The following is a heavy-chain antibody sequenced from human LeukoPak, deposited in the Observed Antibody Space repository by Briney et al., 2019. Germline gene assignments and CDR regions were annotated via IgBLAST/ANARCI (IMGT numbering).Heavy chain of an antibody. J-gene: IGHJ5*02. CDR1: GGSISSYY. CDR3: ARGPVVRGDNCFDP. CDR2: IYTSGST. D-gene: IGHD3-10*01. V-gene: IGHV4-4*07. Sequence: SETLSLTCTVSGGSISSYYWSWIRQPAGKGLEWIGRIYTSGSTNYNPSLNSRITMSVDTSKNQLQFSLKLNSVTAADTAVYYCARGPVVRGDNCFDPWGQGTLVTVSA.